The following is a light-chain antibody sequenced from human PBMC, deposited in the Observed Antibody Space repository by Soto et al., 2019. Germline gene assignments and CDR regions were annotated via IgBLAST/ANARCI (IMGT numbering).Light chain of an antibody. Sequence: EIVLTQSPATLSLSPGERATLSCRASQSVSSYLAWYQQKPGQAPRLLIYDASNWATGIPARFSGSGSGTDFTLTISSLEPEDFAVYYCQQRSNWPITFGQGTQLEIK. CDR3: QQRSNWPIT. CDR2: DAS. CDR1: QSVSSY. J-gene: IGKJ5*01. V-gene: IGKV3-11*01.